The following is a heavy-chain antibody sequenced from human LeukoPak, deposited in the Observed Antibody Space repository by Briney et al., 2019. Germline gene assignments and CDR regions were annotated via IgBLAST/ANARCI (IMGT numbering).Heavy chain of an antibody. V-gene: IGHV3-23*01. CDR3: ARGYGMDV. CDR1: GFTFSSYG. Sequence: GGSLRLSCAASGFTFSSYGMSWVRQAPGKGLEWVSVISDSGGTTYCADSVKGRFTISRDNSKNTLYLQMNSLRVEDTAVYYCARGYGMDVWAKGPRSPSP. CDR2: ISDSGGTT. J-gene: IGHJ6*02.